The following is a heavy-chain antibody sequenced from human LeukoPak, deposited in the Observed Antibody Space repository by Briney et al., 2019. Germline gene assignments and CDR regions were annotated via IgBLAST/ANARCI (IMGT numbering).Heavy chain of an antibody. CDR1: GYTFTNYD. Sequence: ASVKVSCKASGYTFTNYDINWVRQAAGQGLEWMGWMNPDSGDTDYEQKFQGRVTMTRDTSISTAYMELSSLGSEDTAIYYCARGSVAMLFWGQGTPVTVSS. J-gene: IGHJ4*02. CDR3: ARGSVAMLF. CDR2: MNPDSGDT. V-gene: IGHV1-8*01. D-gene: IGHD2-21*01.